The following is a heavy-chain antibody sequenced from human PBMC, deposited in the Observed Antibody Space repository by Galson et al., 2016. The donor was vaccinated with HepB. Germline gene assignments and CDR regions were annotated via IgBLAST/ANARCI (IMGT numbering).Heavy chain of an antibody. CDR1: GGSISSGGYY. CDR3: ARVHPPQYYDLSYYFDY. J-gene: IGHJ4*02. D-gene: IGHD3-3*01. V-gene: IGHV4-31*01. CDR2: IHYSGST. Sequence: TLSLTCTVSGGSISSGGYYWSWIRQHPGKGLGWIGYIHYSGSTYYNPSLRSPVTISIDTSKNQFSLRLSSVTAADTAVYYCARVHPPQYYDLSYYFDYWGQGTLVTVSS.